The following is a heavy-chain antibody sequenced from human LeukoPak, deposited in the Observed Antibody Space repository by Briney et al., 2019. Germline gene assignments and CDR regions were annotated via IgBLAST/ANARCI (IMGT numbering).Heavy chain of an antibody. CDR2: ICGSSSTI. V-gene: IGHV3-48*04. Sequence: PGGSLRLSCPASGFTFSSYSMNWVRQAPGKGLEWVSYICGSSSTINSADSVKGRVTISRDSTKKSMYQQRNSLRAEDTAVYYCARGRELDPWGQGTLVTVSS. CDR3: ARGRELDP. CDR1: GFTFSSYS. J-gene: IGHJ5*02.